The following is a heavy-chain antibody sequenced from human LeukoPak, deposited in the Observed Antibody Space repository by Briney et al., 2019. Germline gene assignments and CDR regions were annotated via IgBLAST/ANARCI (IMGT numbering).Heavy chain of an antibody. V-gene: IGHV4-38-2*02. CDR2: IYHSGST. CDR3: ARIYSSSWFLNWFDP. J-gene: IGHJ5*02. Sequence: PSETLSLTCTVSGYSISSGYFWGWIRQPPGKGLECIGTIYHSGSTYYNPSLKSRVTISVDTSRNQFSLKLNSVTAADTAVYYCARIYSSSWFLNWFDPWGQGTLVTVSS. D-gene: IGHD6-13*01. CDR1: GYSISSGYF.